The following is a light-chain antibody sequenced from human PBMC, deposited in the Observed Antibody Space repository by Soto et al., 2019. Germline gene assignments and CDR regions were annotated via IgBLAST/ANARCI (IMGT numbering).Light chain of an antibody. CDR3: QQADSFPLT. CDR2: FGS. Sequence: DIHMTHAPSSVSASFGDIVTLTFRASHYIGNLLAWYQQKPGKAPKLLIYFGSNLQTGVPSRFSGSGSGTDFTLTISSLPPEVLATYYCQQADSFPLTFGRGPKVDIK. V-gene: IGKV1-12*01. CDR1: HYIGNL. J-gene: IGKJ4*01.